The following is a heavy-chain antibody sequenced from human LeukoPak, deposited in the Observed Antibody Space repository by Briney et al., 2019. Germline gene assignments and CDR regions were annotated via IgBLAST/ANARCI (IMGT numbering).Heavy chain of an antibody. CDR2: IWYDGSNK. Sequence: GRSLRLSCAASGFTFSSYGMNWVRQAPGKGLEWVAVIWYDGSNKYYADSVKGRFTISRDNSKNTLYLQMNSLRAEDTAVYYCARDHSVYSSSRGNWFDPWGQGTLVTVSS. V-gene: IGHV3-33*01. D-gene: IGHD6-13*01. J-gene: IGHJ5*02. CDR3: ARDHSVYSSSRGNWFDP. CDR1: GFTFSSYG.